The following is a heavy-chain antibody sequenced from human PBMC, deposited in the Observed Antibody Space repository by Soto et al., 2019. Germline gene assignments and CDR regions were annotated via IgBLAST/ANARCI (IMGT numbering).Heavy chain of an antibody. Sequence: EVQLVESGGGLVQPGGSLRLSCAASGLSLSSYWMSWVRQAPGKGLEWVANMNQDGSESDYVGSVRGRCTFTRDNAKNSLYLQMNSLRAEDTAVYYCARLSTSAGRRDLACWGQGTLVTVSS. CDR1: GLSLSSYW. CDR3: ARLSTSAGRRDLAC. V-gene: IGHV3-7*01. J-gene: IGHJ4*02. CDR2: MNQDGSES.